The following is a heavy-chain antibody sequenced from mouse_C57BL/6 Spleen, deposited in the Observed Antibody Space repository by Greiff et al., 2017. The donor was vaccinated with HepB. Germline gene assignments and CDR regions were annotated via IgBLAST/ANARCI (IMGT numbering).Heavy chain of an antibody. D-gene: IGHD1-1*01. J-gene: IGHJ4*01. CDR2: INPGSGGT. V-gene: IGHV1-54*01. CDR3: ARWGTTVVASDAMDY. Sequence: VQGVESGAELVRPGTSVKVSCKASGYAFTNYLIEWVKQRPGQGLEWIGVINPGSGGTNYNEKFKGKATLTADKSSSTAYMQLSSLTSEDSAVYFCARWGTTVVASDAMDYWGQGTSVTVSS. CDR1: GYAFTNYL.